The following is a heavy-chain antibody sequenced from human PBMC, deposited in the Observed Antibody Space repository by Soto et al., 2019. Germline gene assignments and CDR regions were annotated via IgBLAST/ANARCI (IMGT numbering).Heavy chain of an antibody. D-gene: IGHD3-3*01. CDR1: GFTISSSA. CDR3: AKITRS. V-gene: IGHV3-23*01. Sequence: EVQVLESGGGLVQPGGSLRLSCAASGFTISSSAMTWVRQAPGKVLEWISSISGDGKATYYADSVKGRFTISRDSSKTTLYLQMNGLRVEDTATYFCAKITRSWGRGTLVTVAS. CDR2: ISGDGKAT. J-gene: IGHJ5*02.